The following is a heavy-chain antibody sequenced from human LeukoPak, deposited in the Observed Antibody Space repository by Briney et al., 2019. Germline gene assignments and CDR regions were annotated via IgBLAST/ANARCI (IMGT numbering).Heavy chain of an antibody. Sequence: ASVKVSCKVSGYTLTELSMHWVRQAPGKGGERMGGFDPEDGETIYAQKFQGRVTMAEDTSTDTAYMELSSLRSEDTAVYYCATVRIFGAMGVWNPPSYYFDYWGQGTLVTVSS. D-gene: IGHD3-3*02. CDR2: FDPEDGET. CDR3: ATVRIFGAMGVWNPPSYYFDY. J-gene: IGHJ4*02. V-gene: IGHV1-24*01. CDR1: GYTLTELS.